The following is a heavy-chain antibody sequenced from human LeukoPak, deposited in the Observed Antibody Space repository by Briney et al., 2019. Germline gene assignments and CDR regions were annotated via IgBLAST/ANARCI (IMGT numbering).Heavy chain of an antibody. J-gene: IGHJ4*02. V-gene: IGHV4-30-4*07. CDR1: GGSISSGGYS. D-gene: IGHD1-20*01. CDR2: IYYSGST. Sequence: SETLSLTCAVSGGSISSGGYSWSWIRQPPGKGLEWIRYIYYSGSTYYNPSLKSRVTISVDTSKNQFSLKLSSVTAADTAVYYCAKDGTYNWNDWDYWGQGTLVTVSS. CDR3: AKDGTYNWNDWDY.